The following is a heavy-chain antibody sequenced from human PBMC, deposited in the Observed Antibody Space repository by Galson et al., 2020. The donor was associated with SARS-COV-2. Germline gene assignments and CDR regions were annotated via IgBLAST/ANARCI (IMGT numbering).Heavy chain of an antibody. CDR2: ISGSGGRT. V-gene: IGHV3-23*01. CDR3: TKGKEVDTAMVHFDY. J-gene: IGHJ4*02. Sequence: GGSLRLSCAASQFTFSSYAMSWVRQAPGKGLEWVSTISGSGGRTSYADSVRGRFTISRDISKNTLYLQMNSLRAEDTAIYYCTKGKEVDTAMVHFDYWGQGTLVTVSS. CDR1: QFTFSSYA. D-gene: IGHD5-18*01.